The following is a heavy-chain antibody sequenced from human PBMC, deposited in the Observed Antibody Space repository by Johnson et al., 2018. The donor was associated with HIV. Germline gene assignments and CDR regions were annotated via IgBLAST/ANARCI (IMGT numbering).Heavy chain of an antibody. CDR3: ARARTVVIARPDAFDI. Sequence: QMLLVESGGGVVQPGRSLRVSCGTSGFTFSSFDMHLVRQAPGKGLEWVAVISYDGSNKYYADSVKGRFNISRDNSRNTLYLQMNSLRAEDTAVYYCARARTVVIARPDAFDIWGQGTMVTVSS. D-gene: IGHD2-21*01. CDR2: ISYDGSNK. CDR1: GFTFSSFD. J-gene: IGHJ3*02. V-gene: IGHV3-30*03.